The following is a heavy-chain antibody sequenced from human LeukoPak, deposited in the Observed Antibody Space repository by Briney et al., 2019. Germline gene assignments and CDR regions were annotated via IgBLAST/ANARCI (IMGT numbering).Heavy chain of an antibody. V-gene: IGHV3-48*03. CDR1: GFTFISYE. Sequence: GGSLRLSCAASGFTFISYEMSWVRQAPGKGLEWVSYISSGGSIIYYADSVKGRFTISRDNAKNSLYLEMNSLRAEDTAVYYCARVHNWKPDYWDQGTLVTVSS. J-gene: IGHJ4*02. CDR3: ARVHNWKPDY. CDR2: ISSGGSII. D-gene: IGHD1-1*01.